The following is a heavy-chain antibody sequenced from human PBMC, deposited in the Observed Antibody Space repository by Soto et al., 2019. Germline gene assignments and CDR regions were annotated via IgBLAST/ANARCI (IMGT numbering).Heavy chain of an antibody. V-gene: IGHV3-23*01. CDR3: ANGRGYSGYDLDLLYYYYGMDV. CDR1: GFTFSSYA. Sequence: GGSLRLSCAASGFTFSSYAMSWVRQAPGKGLEWVSAISGSGGSTYYADSVKGRFTISRDNSKNTLYLQMNSLRAEDTAVYYCANGRGYSGYDLDLLYYYYGMDVWGQGTTVTVSS. D-gene: IGHD5-12*01. J-gene: IGHJ6*02. CDR2: ISGSGGST.